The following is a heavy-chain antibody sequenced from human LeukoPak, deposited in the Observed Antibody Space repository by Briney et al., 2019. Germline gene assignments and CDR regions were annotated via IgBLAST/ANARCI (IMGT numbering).Heavy chain of an antibody. V-gene: IGHV4-30-4*01. CDR2: IYYSGST. D-gene: IGHD3-10*01. Sequence: SETLSLTCAVSGGSISSGDYYWSWIRQPPGKGLEWIGYIYYSGSTYYNPSLKSRVTISVDTSKNQFSLKLSSVTAADTAVYYCARGGGRRYYHHDMDVWRKGTTDT. CDR1: GGSISSGDYY. CDR3: ARGGGRRYYHHDMDV. J-gene: IGHJ6*04.